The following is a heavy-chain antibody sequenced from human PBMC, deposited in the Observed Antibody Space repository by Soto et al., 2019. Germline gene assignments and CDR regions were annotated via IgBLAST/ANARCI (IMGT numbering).Heavy chain of an antibody. CDR1: GFSLSTSGVG. J-gene: IGHJ4*02. CDR3: AHGRELLLFDY. D-gene: IGHD1-7*01. Sequence: SGPTLVNPTQSLTLTCTFSGFSLSTSGVGVGWIRQPPGKALEWLALIYWNDDKRYSPSLKSRLTITKDTSKNQVVLTMTKMDPVDTATYYCAHGRELLLFDYRCQGTLGAVSS. CDR2: IYWNDDK. V-gene: IGHV2-5*01.